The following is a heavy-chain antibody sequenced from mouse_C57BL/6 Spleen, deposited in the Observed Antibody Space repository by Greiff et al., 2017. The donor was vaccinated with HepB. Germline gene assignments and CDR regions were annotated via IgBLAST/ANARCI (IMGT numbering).Heavy chain of an antibody. V-gene: IGHV1-62-2*01. CDR2: FYPGSGSI. CDR1: GYTFTEYT. D-gene: IGHD1-1*01. J-gene: IGHJ3*01. Sequence: VQLQQSGAELVKPGASVKLSCKASGYTFTEYTIHWVKQRSGQGLEWIGWFYPGSGSIKYNEKFKDKATLTADKSSSTVYMELSRLTSEDSAVYFCARHEGLYYYGSSYVGWFAYWGQGTLVTVSA. CDR3: ARHEGLYYYGSSYVGWFAY.